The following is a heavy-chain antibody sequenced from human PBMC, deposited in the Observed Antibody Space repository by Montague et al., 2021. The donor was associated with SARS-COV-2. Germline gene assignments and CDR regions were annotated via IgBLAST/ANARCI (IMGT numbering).Heavy chain of an antibody. Sequence: SETLSLTCTVSGGSISTYYWSWIRQPPGEGLEWIGYIYYSGSTNYSPSLKSRVTISVDTSKNQFSLKLSSVTAADTAVYYCARDGYNVHEAYWYFDLWGRGTLVTVSS. CDR1: GGSISTYY. D-gene: IGHD5-24*01. CDR3: ARDGYNVHEAYWYFDL. CDR2: IYYSGST. V-gene: IGHV4-59*12. J-gene: IGHJ2*01.